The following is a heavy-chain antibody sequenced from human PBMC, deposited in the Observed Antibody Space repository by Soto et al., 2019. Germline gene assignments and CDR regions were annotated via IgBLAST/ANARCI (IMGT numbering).Heavy chain of an antibody. Sequence: QVQLVQSGAEVKKPGSSVKVSCKASGDDFRNTAISWVRQAPGQGLEWMGTILPVLGTTNYAQNFKGRVTFTTDDSAGIAYMELRGLRSDDTAVYYCARGRALRGFDYWGQGTLVTVSS. CDR1: GDDFRNTA. CDR3: ARGRALRGFDY. CDR2: ILPVLGTT. J-gene: IGHJ4*02. V-gene: IGHV1-69*18.